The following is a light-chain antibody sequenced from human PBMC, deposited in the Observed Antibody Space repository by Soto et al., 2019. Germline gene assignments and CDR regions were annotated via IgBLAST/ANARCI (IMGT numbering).Light chain of an antibody. Sequence: DIQMTQSPSSLSASVGDRVTMTCRASQSISNYLNWYQQKPGKAPKLLIYSTSSLQRGVPSRFTGSGSGTDLTLTISSLQPEDFATYYCQQSYSTPPNFGGGTKVE. V-gene: IGKV1-39*01. CDR3: QQSYSTPPN. CDR1: QSISNY. J-gene: IGKJ4*01. CDR2: STS.